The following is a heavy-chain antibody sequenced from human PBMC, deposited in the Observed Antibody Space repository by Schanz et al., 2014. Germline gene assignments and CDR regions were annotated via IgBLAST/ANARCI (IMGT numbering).Heavy chain of an antibody. D-gene: IGHD6-19*01. Sequence: QVQLVESGGGVVQPGRSLRLSCAASGITLSGYGLHWVRQAPGKGLEWVAVISYDGNNEDYADSVKGRFSISRDNSQNTLYLQMNSQTADDTAVYYCARDPNTSAWLPYFDTWGQGTLVTVSS. V-gene: IGHV3-30*03. J-gene: IGHJ4*02. CDR2: ISYDGNNE. CDR1: GITLSGYG. CDR3: ARDPNTSAWLPYFDT.